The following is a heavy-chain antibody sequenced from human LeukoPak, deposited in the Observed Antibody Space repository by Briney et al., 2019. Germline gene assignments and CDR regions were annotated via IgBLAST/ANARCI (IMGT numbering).Heavy chain of an antibody. J-gene: IGHJ4*02. V-gene: IGHV3-7*01. CDR1: GFTFSDFW. CDR3: ARDHTVDGLVFDY. D-gene: IGHD6-19*01. CDR2: IKQDGSEK. Sequence: GGSLKLSCAASGFTFSDFWMNWVRQAPGKGLEWVASIKQDGSEKYYVDSVKGRFSISRDNAKNSLHLQMNSLRAEDTAVYYCARDHTVDGLVFDYWGQGILVTVSS.